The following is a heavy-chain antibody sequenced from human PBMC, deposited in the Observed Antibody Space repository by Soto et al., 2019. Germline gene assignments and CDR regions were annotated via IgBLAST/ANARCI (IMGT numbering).Heavy chain of an antibody. J-gene: IGHJ6*02. CDR1: GGSISSGGYY. CDR2: SYYCGST. CDR3: ATVTGYYDSSGPSSCYGMDV. V-gene: IGHV4-31*03. Sequence: QVQLQESGPGLVKPSQTLSLTCTVSGGSISSGGYYWSWIRQHPGKGLEWIGYSYYCGSTYYNPSLTLRVSITVDTSKNQFSLKLSSVTVADTAVYYCATVTGYYDSSGPSSCYGMDVWGQGTTVTVSS. D-gene: IGHD3-22*01.